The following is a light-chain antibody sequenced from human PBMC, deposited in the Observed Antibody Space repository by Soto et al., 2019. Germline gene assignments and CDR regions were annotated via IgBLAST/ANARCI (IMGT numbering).Light chain of an antibody. J-gene: IGKJ4*01. CDR3: QKYNSAPLT. CDR1: QSISSW. Sequence: DIQMTRSPSTLSASVGDRVTITCRASQSISSWLAWYQQKPGKAPKLLIYKASTLESGVPSRFSGSGSGTEFTLTISSLQPEDVATYYCQKYNSAPLTFGGGTKVDIK. V-gene: IGKV1-5*03. CDR2: KAS.